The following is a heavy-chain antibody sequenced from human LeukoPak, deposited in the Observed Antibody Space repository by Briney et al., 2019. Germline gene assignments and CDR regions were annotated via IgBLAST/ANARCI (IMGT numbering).Heavy chain of an antibody. Sequence: PSETLSLTCAVYGGSFSGYYWSWIRKPPGKGLEWIGEINHSGSTNYNPSPKSRVTISVDTSKNQFSLKLSSVTAADTAVYYCAMTGQHPYTSREDTWGQGTLVTVSS. D-gene: IGHD1-14*01. CDR2: INHSGST. CDR3: AMTGQHPYTSREDT. V-gene: IGHV4-34*01. CDR1: GGSFSGYY. J-gene: IGHJ5*02.